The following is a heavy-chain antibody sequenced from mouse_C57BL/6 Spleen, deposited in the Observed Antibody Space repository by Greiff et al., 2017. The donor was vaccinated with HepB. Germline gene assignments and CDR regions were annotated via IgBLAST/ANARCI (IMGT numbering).Heavy chain of an antibody. J-gene: IGHJ3*01. D-gene: IGHD2-4*01. CDR2: IYPGSGST. Sequence: QVQLQQPGAELVKPGASVKMSCKASGYTFTSYWITWVKQRPGQGLEWIGDIYPGSGSTNYNEKFKSKATLTVDTSSSTAYMQLSSLTSEDSAVYYCARNPYDYDGAWFAYWGQGTLVTVSA. V-gene: IGHV1-55*01. CDR1: GYTFTSYW. CDR3: ARNPYDYDGAWFAY.